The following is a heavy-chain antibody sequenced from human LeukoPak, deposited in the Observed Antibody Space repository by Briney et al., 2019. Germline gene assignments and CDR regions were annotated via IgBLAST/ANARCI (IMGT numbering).Heavy chain of an antibody. V-gene: IGHV3-23*01. CDR2: ISGSGGST. CDR3: AKDRQQLVTNYFDY. Sequence: GGSLRLSCAASGFTFSSYAMSWVRQAPGKGLEWVSAISGSGGSTYYADSVKGRFTISRDNSKSTLYLQMNSLRAEDTAVYYCAKDRQQLVTNYFDYWGQGTLVTVSS. D-gene: IGHD6-13*01. J-gene: IGHJ4*02. CDR1: GFTFSSYA.